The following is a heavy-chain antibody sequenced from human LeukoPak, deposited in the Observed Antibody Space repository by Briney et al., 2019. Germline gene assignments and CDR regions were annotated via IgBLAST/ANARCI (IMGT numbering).Heavy chain of an antibody. CDR2: IYSGGRT. Sequence: PGGSLGLSCAASGFTVSSNYVSWVRQAPGKGLEWVSVIYSGGRTYYADSVKGRFTISRDNSKNMVHLQMNSLRAEDTAVYYCARGIVVVVAATSNWFGPWGQGTLVTVSS. V-gene: IGHV3-53*01. J-gene: IGHJ5*02. CDR3: ARGIVVVVAATSNWFGP. CDR1: GFTVSSNY. D-gene: IGHD2-15*01.